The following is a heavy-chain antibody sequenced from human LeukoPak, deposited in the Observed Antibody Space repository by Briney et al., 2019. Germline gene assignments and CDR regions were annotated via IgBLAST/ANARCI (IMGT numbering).Heavy chain of an antibody. D-gene: IGHD2-15*01. CDR1: GYSFTSYW. CDR2: IYPGDSDT. J-gene: IGHJ4*02. V-gene: IGHV5-51*01. CDR3: ARREWWEPYYFDY. Sequence: GESLKISCKGSGYSFTSYWIGWVRQMPGKGLEWMGIIYPGDSDTRYSPSFQGQVTISADKSISTAYLQWSSLKASDTPMYYCARREWWEPYYFDYWGQGTLVTVSS.